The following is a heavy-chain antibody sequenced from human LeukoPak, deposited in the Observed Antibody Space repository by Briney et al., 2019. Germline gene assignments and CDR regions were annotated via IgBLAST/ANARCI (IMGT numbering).Heavy chain of an antibody. J-gene: IGHJ4*02. CDR3: ALSDEEEFDY. V-gene: IGHV3-74*01. Sequence: PGGSLRLSCAASGFTFSSHWMHWVRQAPGKGLVWVSRINSDGSSISYADSVKGRFTISRDNAKNTLYLQMNSLRAEDTAVYYCALSDEEEFDYWGQGTLVTVSS. CDR2: INSDGSSI. CDR1: GFTFSSHW.